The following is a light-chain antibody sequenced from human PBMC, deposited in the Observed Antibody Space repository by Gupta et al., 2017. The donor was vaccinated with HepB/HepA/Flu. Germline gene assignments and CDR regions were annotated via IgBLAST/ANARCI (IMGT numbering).Light chain of an antibody. V-gene: IGLV2-14*03. J-gene: IGLJ3*02. CDR2: DVS. CDR3: SSYATSNTQV. Sequence: SALTQPSSLSGSPGQSITTSCTGTNSDVGSYNPVSWYQQHPGKVPELMIYDVSKRPSGVSDRFSGSKSGTTASLTISGLQAEDEADYYCSSYATSNTQVFGGGTRLTVL. CDR1: NSDVGSYNP.